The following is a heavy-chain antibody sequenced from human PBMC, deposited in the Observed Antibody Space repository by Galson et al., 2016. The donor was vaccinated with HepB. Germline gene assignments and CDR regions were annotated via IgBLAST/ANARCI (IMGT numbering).Heavy chain of an antibody. CDR1: GGSISSGDYY. CDR2: IYSSGYS. J-gene: IGHJ3*01. V-gene: IGHV4-31*03. Sequence: TLSLTCTVSGGSISSGDYYWTWIRQRPGKGLEWIGYIYSSGYSYSNPSLKSRLAISADTSKNQFSLKLNSVTAADTAVYYCARDSSSGLRTFVVWGQGRMVTVSS. D-gene: IGHD4-17*01. CDR3: ARDSSSGLRTFVV.